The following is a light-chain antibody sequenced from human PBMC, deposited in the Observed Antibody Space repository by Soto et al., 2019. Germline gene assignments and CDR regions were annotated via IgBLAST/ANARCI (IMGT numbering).Light chain of an antibody. CDR2: GNS. Sequence: QSVLTQPPSVSGAPGQRVTISCTGSSSNIGAGYDVHWYQQLPGTAPKLLIYGNSNRPSGVADRFSGSKSGTSASLAITGVQADDEDADYCQSYYSSLSGLVFGTGTKLTVL. V-gene: IGLV1-40*01. CDR3: QSYYSSLSGLV. CDR1: SSNIGAGYD. J-gene: IGLJ1*01.